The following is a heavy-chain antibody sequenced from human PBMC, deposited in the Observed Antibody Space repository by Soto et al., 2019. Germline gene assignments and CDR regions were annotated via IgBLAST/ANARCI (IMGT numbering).Heavy chain of an antibody. V-gene: IGHV4-31*03. CDR2: IYYRGST. CDR3: ARDDFRGIAARVGYYYGMDV. CDR1: GGSISSGGYY. J-gene: IGHJ6*02. Sequence: QVQLQESGPGLVKPSQTLSLTCTVSGGSISSGGYYWSWIRQHPGKGLEWIGYIYYRGSTYYNPSLKSRVTISVDTSKNQFSLKLSSVTAADTAVYYCARDDFRGIAARVGYYYGMDVWGQGTTATVSS. D-gene: IGHD6-6*01.